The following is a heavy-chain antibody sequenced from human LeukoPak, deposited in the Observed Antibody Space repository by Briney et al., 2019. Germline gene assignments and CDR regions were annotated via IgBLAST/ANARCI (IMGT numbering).Heavy chain of an antibody. CDR2: FYTSGTT. J-gene: IGHJ6*03. CDR3: ARGGIAYYYMDV. V-gene: IGHV4-61*02. D-gene: IGHD6-13*01. Sequence: SETLSLTCTVSGVSISSDSYYWSWIRQPAGKGLEWIGRFYTSGTTNYNPSLKSRVTISVDTSENQFSLKLSSVTAAYTALYYCARGGIAYYYMDVWGKGTTVTISS. CDR1: GVSISSDSYY.